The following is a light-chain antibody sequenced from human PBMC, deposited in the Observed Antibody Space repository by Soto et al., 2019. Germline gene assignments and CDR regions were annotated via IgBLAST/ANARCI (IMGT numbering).Light chain of an antibody. V-gene: IGLV2-23*01. CDR1: SSDIGNYNL. J-gene: IGLJ1*01. CDR2: EGS. CDR3: CSYEGSITYV. Sequence: QSVLTQPASVSGSPGQSITISCTGTSSDIGNYNLVFWYQQHPGKAPKLMIYEGSKRPSGVSNRFSGSKSGNTASLTISGLQAEEEADYYRCSYEGSITYVFGTGTKVTVL.